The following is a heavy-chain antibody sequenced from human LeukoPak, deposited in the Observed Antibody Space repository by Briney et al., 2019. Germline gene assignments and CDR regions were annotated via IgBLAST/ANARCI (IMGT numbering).Heavy chain of an antibody. CDR3: ARDSPTTPLVPAALGIAAAGTPSAFDI. CDR1: GFTFSSYS. D-gene: IGHD6-13*01. Sequence: TGGSLRLSCAASGFTFSSYSMNWVRQAPGKGLEWVSSISSSSSYIYYADSVKGRFTISRDNAKNSLYLQMNSLRAEDTAVYYCARDSPTTPLVPAALGIAAAGTPSAFDIWGQGTMVTVSS. J-gene: IGHJ3*02. V-gene: IGHV3-21*01. CDR2: ISSSSSYI.